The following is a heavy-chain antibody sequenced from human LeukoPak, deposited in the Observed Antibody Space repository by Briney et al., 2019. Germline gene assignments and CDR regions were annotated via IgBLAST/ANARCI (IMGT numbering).Heavy chain of an antibody. D-gene: IGHD3-9*01. CDR3: AKERRYFDWLLSGRFDY. V-gene: IGHV3-23*01. Sequence: GGSLRLSCAASGFTFSSYAMSWVRQAPGKGLEWVSAISGSGGSTYYADSVKGRFTISRDNSKNTLYLQMSSLRAEDTAVYYCAKERRYFDWLLSGRFDYWGQGTLVTVSS. J-gene: IGHJ4*02. CDR2: ISGSGGST. CDR1: GFTFSSYA.